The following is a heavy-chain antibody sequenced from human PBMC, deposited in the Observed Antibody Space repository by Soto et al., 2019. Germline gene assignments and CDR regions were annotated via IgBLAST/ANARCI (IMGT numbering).Heavy chain of an antibody. Sequence: EVQLEESGGGLVQPGRSLGLSCTGSGFTFGDYAMSWFRQAPGKGLEWVGVIRSKAYGGAIEYAASVKGRFTISRDDSKSIAYLQMNSLKTEDTAVYYCVRRRYLDYWGQGSLVTVSS. CDR3: VRRRYLDY. J-gene: IGHJ4*02. V-gene: IGHV3-49*03. CDR1: GFTFGDYA. CDR2: IRSKAYGGAI.